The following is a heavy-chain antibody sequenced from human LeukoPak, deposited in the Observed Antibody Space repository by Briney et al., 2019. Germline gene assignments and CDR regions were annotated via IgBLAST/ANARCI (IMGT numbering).Heavy chain of an antibody. CDR3: ATGGPAAMYYFDY. V-gene: IGHV1-24*01. J-gene: IGHJ4*02. CDR2: FDPEDGET. CDR1: GYTLTELS. Sequence: ASVKVSCKVSGYTLTELSMHWVRQSPGKGLEWMGGFDPEDGETIYAQKFQGRVTMTEDTSTDTAYMELSSLRSEDTAVYYCATGGPAAMYYFDYWGQGTLVTVSS. D-gene: IGHD2-2*01.